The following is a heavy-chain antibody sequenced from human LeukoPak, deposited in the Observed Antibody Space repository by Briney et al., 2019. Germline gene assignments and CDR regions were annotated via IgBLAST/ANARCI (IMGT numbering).Heavy chain of an antibody. CDR2: I. V-gene: IGHV5-51*01. CDR3: ARHGRDGLISPLEY. Sequence: GESLKISCKGSGYSFTSYWIGWVRQMPGKSLEWMGIIYSPSFQGQVTISADKSISTAYLHWNSLKASDSAMCYCARHGRDGLISPLEYWGPGILGTVSS. J-gene: IGHJ4*02. D-gene: IGHD5-24*01. CDR1: GYSFTSYW.